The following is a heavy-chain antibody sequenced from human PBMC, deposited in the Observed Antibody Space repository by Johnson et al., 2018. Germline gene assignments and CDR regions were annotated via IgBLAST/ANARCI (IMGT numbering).Heavy chain of an antibody. V-gene: IGHV3-30*18. Sequence: QVQLVQSGGGVVQPGRSLRLSCAASGFTFRNYGMHWVRQAPGKGLEWVALISYDGSNTDYTDSVNGRFTIHRDNSENTLYLQMNTLRPDDTGVYYCAQDPVWVAVVPTAEYFQHWGQGTLVTVSS. D-gene: IGHD2-2*01. CDR1: GFTFRNYG. CDR3: AQDPVWVAVVPTAEYFQH. J-gene: IGHJ1*01. CDR2: ISYDGSNT.